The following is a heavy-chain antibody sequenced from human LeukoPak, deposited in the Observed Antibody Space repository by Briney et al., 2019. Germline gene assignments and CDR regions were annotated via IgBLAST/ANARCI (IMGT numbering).Heavy chain of an antibody. J-gene: IGHJ6*02. D-gene: IGHD3-9*01. V-gene: IGHV3-74*01. CDR3: ARDFAPLDWLDV. Sequence: QPGGSLRLSCAASGFTLTTYWMHWVRQAPGKGLVRVSRLKSDGSSTSYADSVKGRFTISRDNAKNTLYLQMNSLRAEDTAVYYCARDFAPLDWLDVWGQGTTVTVSS. CDR1: GFTLTTYW. CDR2: LKSDGSST.